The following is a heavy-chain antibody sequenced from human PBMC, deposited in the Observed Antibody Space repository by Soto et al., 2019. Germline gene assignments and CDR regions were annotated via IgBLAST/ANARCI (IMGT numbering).Heavy chain of an antibody. Sequence: QVQLVQSGAEVKKPGASVKVSCKASGYTFTSYGICWVRQAPGQGLERMGWISGNNGNTNYAQTLQGRVTMTTDTSTCTVYMELGSLMSDDTPMYYCASRCSSTRCLDLWGRGTLVIVSS. CDR1: GYTFTSYG. J-gene: IGHJ2*01. V-gene: IGHV1-18*01. CDR3: ASRCSSTRCLDL. CDR2: ISGNNGNT. D-gene: IGHD2-2*01.